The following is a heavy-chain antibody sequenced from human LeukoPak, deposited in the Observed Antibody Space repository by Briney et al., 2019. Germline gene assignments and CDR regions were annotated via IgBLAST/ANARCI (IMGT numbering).Heavy chain of an antibody. Sequence: GSLRLSCAASGFTFSNFAMSWVRQAPVKGLEWVSTITGGGGSTYYADSVKGRFTISRDNSKNTLYLQMNSPRAEDTAVYYCARDTYSSSWYSYYYGMDVWGKGTTVTVSS. J-gene: IGHJ6*04. CDR2: ITGGGGST. V-gene: IGHV3-23*01. D-gene: IGHD6-13*01. CDR1: GFTFSNFA. CDR3: ARDTYSSSWYSYYYGMDV.